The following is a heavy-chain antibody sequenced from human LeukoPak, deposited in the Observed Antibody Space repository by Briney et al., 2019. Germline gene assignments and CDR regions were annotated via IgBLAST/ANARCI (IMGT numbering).Heavy chain of an antibody. Sequence: GASVKVSCKASGYTFTSYAMNWVRRAPGQGLEWMGWINTNTGNPTYAQGFTGRFVFSLDTSVSTAYLQISSLKAEDTAVYYCARERAGGSYWTPIYYYYYGMDVWGQGTTVTVSS. V-gene: IGHV7-4-1*02. CDR2: INTNTGNP. D-gene: IGHD1-26*01. J-gene: IGHJ6*02. CDR3: ARERAGGSYWTPIYYYYYGMDV. CDR1: GYTFTSYA.